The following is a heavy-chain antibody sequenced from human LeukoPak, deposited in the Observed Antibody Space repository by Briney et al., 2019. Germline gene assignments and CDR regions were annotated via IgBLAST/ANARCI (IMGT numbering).Heavy chain of an antibody. J-gene: IGHJ3*02. CDR3: ARVGILTGYHSLPFAFDI. D-gene: IGHD3-9*01. V-gene: IGHV1-18*01. CDR1: GYTFTSYG. Sequence: GASVKVSCKASGYTFTSYGISWVRQAPGQGLEWMGWISAYNGNTNYAQKLQGRVTMTTDTSTSTAYMELRSLRSDDTAVYYCARVGILTGYHSLPFAFDIWGQGTMVTVSS. CDR2: ISAYNGNT.